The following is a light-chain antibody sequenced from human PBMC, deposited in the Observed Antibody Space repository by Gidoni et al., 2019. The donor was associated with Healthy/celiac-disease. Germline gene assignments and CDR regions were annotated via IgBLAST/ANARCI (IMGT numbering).Light chain of an antibody. Sequence: QSALTQPASVSGSPGQSITIACTGTRSDVGSYNLFSWYQQHPGKAPKLMIYEGSKRPSGVSNRFSGSKSGNTASLTISVLQAEDEADYYCCSYAGSSTFYVFGTGTKVTVL. V-gene: IGLV2-23*01. CDR2: EGS. CDR1: RSDVGSYNL. CDR3: CSYAGSSTFYV. J-gene: IGLJ1*01.